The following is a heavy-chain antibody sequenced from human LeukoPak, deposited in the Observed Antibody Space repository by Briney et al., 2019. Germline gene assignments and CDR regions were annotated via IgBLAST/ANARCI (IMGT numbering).Heavy chain of an antibody. Sequence: GGSLRLSCAASGFTFSNYWMTWVRQAPGKGLEWVANINQDGSEKYYVDSVKGRFTISRDNAKKSLYLQMNSLRAEDTAVYYCARGVGGGSDYWGQGTLVTVSS. CDR1: GFTFSNYW. CDR2: INQDGSEK. J-gene: IGHJ4*02. D-gene: IGHD1-26*01. V-gene: IGHV3-7*05. CDR3: ARGVGGGSDY.